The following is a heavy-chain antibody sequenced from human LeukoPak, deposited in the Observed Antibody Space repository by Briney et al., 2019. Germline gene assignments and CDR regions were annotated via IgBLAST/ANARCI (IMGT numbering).Heavy chain of an antibody. CDR2: IIPIFGTA. J-gene: IGHJ6*03. D-gene: IGHD6-19*01. Sequence: SVKVSCKASGGTFSSYAISWVRQAPGQGLEWMGGIIPIFGTANYAQKFQGRVTITADESTSTAYMELSSLRSEDTAVYYCASGSSGWYELYYYYYYMDVWGKGTTVTVS. CDR3: ASGSSGWYELYYYYYYMDV. CDR1: GGTFSSYA. V-gene: IGHV1-69*01.